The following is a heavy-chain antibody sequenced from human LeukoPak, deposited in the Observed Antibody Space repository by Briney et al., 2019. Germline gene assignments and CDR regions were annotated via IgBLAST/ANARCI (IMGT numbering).Heavy chain of an antibody. J-gene: IGHJ5*02. CDR1: GFTFSSYA. CDR3: AKDRDSASFNLCDP. V-gene: IGHV3-23*01. D-gene: IGHD2-15*01. Sequence: GGSLTLSCAASGFTFSSYAMNWVRQAPGPGLESFSGISGRGDGTYYADSVRGRFTISRATSKNTLYMQMNRLRAVDTAIYCRAKDRDSASFNLCDPWGQGTLCTVSS. CDR2: ISGRGDGT.